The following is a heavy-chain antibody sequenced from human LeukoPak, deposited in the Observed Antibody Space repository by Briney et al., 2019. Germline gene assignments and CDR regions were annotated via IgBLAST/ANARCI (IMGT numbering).Heavy chain of an antibody. D-gene: IGHD2-15*01. CDR3: AKRSGDSYYLDS. CDR2: ISGSGGST. CDR1: GFIFSSYA. J-gene: IGHJ4*02. V-gene: IGHV3-23*01. Sequence: PGGSLRLSCAASGFIFSSYAMTWVRHAPGKGLEWVSAISGSGGSTYYADSVKGRFTISRDTSKSTLYLQMNSLRAEDTAVYYCAKRSGDSYYLDSWGQGTLVTVSS.